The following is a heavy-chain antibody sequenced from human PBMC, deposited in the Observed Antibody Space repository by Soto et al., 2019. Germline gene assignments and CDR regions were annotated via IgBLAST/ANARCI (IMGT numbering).Heavy chain of an antibody. CDR1: GFTFSSYN. CDR2: ISTSSGTI. CDR3: ARAHNYYDKSGYYSYYFDY. Sequence: GGSLRLSCAASGFTFSSYNMNWVRQAPGKGLEWVSYISTSSGTIYYADSVKGRFTISRDNAKNSLYLQMNSLRDEDTAVYYCARAHNYYDKSGYYSYYFDYWGQGTLVTVSS. V-gene: IGHV3-48*02. J-gene: IGHJ4*02. D-gene: IGHD3-22*01.